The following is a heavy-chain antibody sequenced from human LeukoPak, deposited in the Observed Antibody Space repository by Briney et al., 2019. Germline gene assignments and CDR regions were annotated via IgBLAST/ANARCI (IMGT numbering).Heavy chain of an antibody. CDR1: GFMFDDFG. Sequence: GSLRLSCAASGFMFDDFGMSWVRQAPGRGLEWVAGINWNGGSTTYADSVKGRFTISRDNAKNSLSLEMHSLRVEDTAFYYCARRMGAYYYMDVWGTGTTVTVSS. D-gene: IGHD3-16*01. CDR2: INWNGGST. CDR3: ARRMGAYYYMDV. J-gene: IGHJ6*03. V-gene: IGHV3-20*04.